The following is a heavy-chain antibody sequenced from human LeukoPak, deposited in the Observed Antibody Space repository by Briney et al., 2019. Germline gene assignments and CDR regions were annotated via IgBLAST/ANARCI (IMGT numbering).Heavy chain of an antibody. Sequence: GGSLRLSCAASRFTFSTYEMNWVRQAPGKGLEWVSYISSGSTIYYADSVKGRFTISRDNAKNSLYLQMNSLRAEDTAVYYCARVDYGSGSYYKSFDYWGQGTLVTVSS. CDR1: RFTFSTYE. CDR3: ARVDYGSGSYYKSFDY. J-gene: IGHJ4*02. CDR2: ISSGSTI. V-gene: IGHV3-48*03. D-gene: IGHD3-10*01.